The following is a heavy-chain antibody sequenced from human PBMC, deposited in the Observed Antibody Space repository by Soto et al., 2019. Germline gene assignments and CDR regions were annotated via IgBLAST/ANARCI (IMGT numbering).Heavy chain of an antibody. CDR1: GGTFSRHA. Sequence: QVQLVQSGAEVRKPGSSVKVSCKASGGTFSRHAISWVRQAPGQGLEWMGGIIPIFGTANHAQKLQGRVTIIADESTSTVYMEWSSLRSEDTAMYYCARGWGYDSNDYYYAYWGQGTLVSVSS. V-gene: IGHV1-69*01. CDR3: ARGWGYDSNDYYYAY. J-gene: IGHJ4*02. D-gene: IGHD3-22*01. CDR2: IIPIFGTA.